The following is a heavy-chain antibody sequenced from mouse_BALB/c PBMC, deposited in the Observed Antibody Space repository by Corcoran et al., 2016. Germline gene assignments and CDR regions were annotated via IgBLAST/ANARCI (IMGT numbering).Heavy chain of an antibody. J-gene: IGHJ3*01. CDR1: GYTFTSYV. CDR3: ARKRTTVERGFVY. V-gene: IGHV1S136*01. Sequence: EVQLQQSGPELVKPGASVKMSCKASGYTFTSYVMHWVKQKPGQGLEWIGYINPYNDGTKYNEKFKGKATLTSDKSSSTAYMELSSLTSEDSAVYYCARKRTTVERGFVYWGQGTLVTVSA. CDR2: INPYNDGT. D-gene: IGHD1-1*01.